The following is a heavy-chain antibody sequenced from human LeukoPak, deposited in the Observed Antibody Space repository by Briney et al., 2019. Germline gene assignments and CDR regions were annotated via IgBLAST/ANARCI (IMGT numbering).Heavy chain of an antibody. V-gene: IGHV4-4*07. J-gene: IGHJ6*03. CDR2: IYTSGST. CDR3: ARSYSSSSVLSYYYFYMDV. CDR1: GGSISSYS. Sequence: PSETLSLTCTVSGGSISSYSWSWIRQPAGKGLEWIGRIYTSGSTNYNPSLKSRVTISVDTSKNQFSLKVSSVTAADTAVYYCARSYSSSSVLSYYYFYMDVWGKGTTVTVSS. D-gene: IGHD6-13*01.